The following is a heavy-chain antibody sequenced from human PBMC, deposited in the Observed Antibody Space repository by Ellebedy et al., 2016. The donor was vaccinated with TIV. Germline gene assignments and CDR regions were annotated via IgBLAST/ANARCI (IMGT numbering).Heavy chain of an antibody. CDR2: IKPGGNEK. Sequence: PGGSLRLSFAASGFTFSDYWMNWVRQAPGKGLEWVANIKPGGNEKFYVGSVVARFTISRDNANNSLYLQMDSLRAEDTAVYYCATDEGIYWGQGTLVTVSS. CDR3: ATDEGIY. CDR1: GFTFSDYW. D-gene: IGHD3-10*01. J-gene: IGHJ4*02. V-gene: IGHV3-7*03.